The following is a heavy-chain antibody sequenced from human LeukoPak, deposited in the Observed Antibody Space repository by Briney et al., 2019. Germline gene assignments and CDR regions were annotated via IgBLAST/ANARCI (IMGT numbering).Heavy chain of an antibody. D-gene: IGHD6-13*01. J-gene: IGHJ5*02. CDR1: GGSISSYY. CDR3: ARGYSSSWYFNWFDP. V-gene: IGHV4-59*08. CDR2: IYYSGST. Sequence: SETLSLTCTVSGGSISSYYWSWIRQPPGKGLEWIGYIYYSGSTNYNPSLKSRVTISLDTSKNQFSLKLTSVTAADTAVYYCARGYSSSWYFNWFDPWGQGTLVTVSS.